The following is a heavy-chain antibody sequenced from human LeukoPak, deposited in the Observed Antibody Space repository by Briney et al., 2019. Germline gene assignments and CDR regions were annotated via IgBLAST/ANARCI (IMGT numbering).Heavy chain of an antibody. CDR2: FDPEDGET. CDR1: GYTLTELS. Sequence: ASVKVSCKVSGYTLTELSMHWVRQAPGKGLEWMGGFDPEDGETIYAQKFQGRVTMTEDASTDTAYMELSSLRSEDTAVYYCATARGYSYGFSWFDPWGQGTLVTVSS. V-gene: IGHV1-24*01. D-gene: IGHD5-18*01. CDR3: ATARGYSYGFSWFDP. J-gene: IGHJ5*02.